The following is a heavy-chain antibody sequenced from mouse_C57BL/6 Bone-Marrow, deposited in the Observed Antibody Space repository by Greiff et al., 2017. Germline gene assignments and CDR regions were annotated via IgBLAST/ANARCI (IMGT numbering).Heavy chain of an antibody. J-gene: IGHJ2*01. Sequence: DVKLVESGGGLVKPGGSLKLSCAASGFTFSSYAMSWVRQTPEKRLEWVATISDGGSYTYYPDNVKGRFTISRDNAKNNLYLQMSHLKSEDTAMYYCAREGYAVDYWGQGTTLTVSS. D-gene: IGHD2-10*02. CDR2: ISDGGSYT. CDR3: AREGYAVDY. CDR1: GFTFSSYA. V-gene: IGHV5-4*01.